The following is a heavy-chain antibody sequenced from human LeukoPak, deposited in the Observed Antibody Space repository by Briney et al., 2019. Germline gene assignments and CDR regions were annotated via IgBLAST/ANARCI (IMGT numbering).Heavy chain of an antibody. CDR3: ARDLCGGDCYSG. Sequence: PGGSLRLSCAASGFTFSSYSMNWVRQAPGKGLEWASYISSSSSTIYYADSVKGRFTISRDNAKNSLYLQMNSLRAEDTAVYYCARDLCGGDCYSGWGQGTLVTVSS. V-gene: IGHV3-48*01. D-gene: IGHD2-21*01. CDR1: GFTFSSYS. CDR2: ISSSSSTI. J-gene: IGHJ4*02.